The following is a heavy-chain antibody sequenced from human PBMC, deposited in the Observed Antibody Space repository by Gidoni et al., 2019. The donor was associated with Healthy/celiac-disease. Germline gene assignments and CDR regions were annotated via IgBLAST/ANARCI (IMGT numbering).Heavy chain of an antibody. CDR3: ATGDYFWGYYYYMDV. CDR1: GFTFSSYG. V-gene: IGHV3-33*01. Sequence: QVQLVESGGGVVQPGSSLRLSCAASGFTFSSYGMHWVRQAPGKGLEWVAVIWYDGSNKYYADSVKGRFTISRDNSKNTLYLQMNSLRAEDTAVYYCATGDYFWGYYYYMDVWGKGTTVTVSS. J-gene: IGHJ6*03. CDR2: IWYDGSNK. D-gene: IGHD4-17*01.